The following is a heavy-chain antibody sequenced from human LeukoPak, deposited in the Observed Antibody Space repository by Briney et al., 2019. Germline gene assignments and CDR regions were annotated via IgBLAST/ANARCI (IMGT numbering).Heavy chain of an antibody. J-gene: IGHJ5*02. D-gene: IGHD3-22*01. CDR3: ARDSAMIDNWFDP. CDR2: IYYSGST. Sequence: PSETLSLTCTVSGGSLSSYHWSWIRQPPGKGPEWNGYIYYSGSTNYNPSLKSRVTISVDTSKNQFSLKLSSVTAADTAVYYCARDSAMIDNWFDPWGQGTLVTVSS. CDR1: GGSLSSYH. V-gene: IGHV4-59*01.